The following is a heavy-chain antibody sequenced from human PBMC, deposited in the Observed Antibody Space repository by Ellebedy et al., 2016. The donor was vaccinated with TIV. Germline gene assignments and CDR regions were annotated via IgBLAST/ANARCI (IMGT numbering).Heavy chain of an antibody. V-gene: IGHV1-2*02. CDR2: INPNSGGT. Sequence: APVKVSCKASGYTFTGNYLHWVRQAPGQGLEWMGWINPNSGGTNYAQKFQGRVTMTRDTSISTAYMELSRLRSDDTAVYYCARDPCSSTSCPWSDPWGQGTLVTVSS. CDR1: GYTFTGNY. CDR3: ARDPCSSTSCPWSDP. D-gene: IGHD2-2*01. J-gene: IGHJ5*02.